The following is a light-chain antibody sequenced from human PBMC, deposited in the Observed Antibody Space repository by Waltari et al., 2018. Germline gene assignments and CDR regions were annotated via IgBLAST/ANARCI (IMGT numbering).Light chain of an antibody. CDR1: SSDVGGYNY. CDR2: EVS. CDR3: SSYTTSSTPGV. J-gene: IGLJ2*01. Sequence: QSALTQPASVSGSPGQSITISCTRTSSDVGGYNYVSWYQQHPGKAPKLMIYEVSKWPSGVSSRFSGSKSGTTASLTISGLQADDEADYYCSSYTTSSTPGVFGGGTKLTVL. V-gene: IGLV2-14*01.